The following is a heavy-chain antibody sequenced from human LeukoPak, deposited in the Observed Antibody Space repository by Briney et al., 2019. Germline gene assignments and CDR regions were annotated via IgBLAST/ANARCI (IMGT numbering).Heavy chain of an antibody. J-gene: IGHJ1*01. Sequence: GASLRLSCAASGFTFSSYAMSWVRQAPGKGLEWVSAISGSGGSTYYADSAKGRFTISRDNSKNTLYLQMNSLRAEDTAVYYCAKREEYDGFQHWGQSTLVTVSS. D-gene: IGHD3-3*01. V-gene: IGHV3-23*01. CDR1: GFTFSSYA. CDR2: ISGSGGST. CDR3: AKREEYDGFQH.